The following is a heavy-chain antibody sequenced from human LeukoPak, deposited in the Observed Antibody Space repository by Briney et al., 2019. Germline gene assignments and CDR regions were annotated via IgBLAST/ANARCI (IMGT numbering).Heavy chain of an antibody. CDR2: IYTSGST. CDR1: GGSISSGSYY. D-gene: IGHD3-10*01. J-gene: IGHJ4*02. CDR3: ARSIRHYYGSGSYDY. V-gene: IGHV4-61*02. Sequence: PSETLSLTCTVSGGSISSGSYYWSWIRQPAGKGLEWIGRIYTSGSTNYNPSLKSRVTISVDTSKNQFSLKLSSVTAADTAVYYCARSIRHYYGSGSYDYWGQGTLVTVSS.